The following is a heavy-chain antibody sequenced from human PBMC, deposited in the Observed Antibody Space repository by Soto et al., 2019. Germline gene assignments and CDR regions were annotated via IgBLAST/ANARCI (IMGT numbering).Heavy chain of an antibody. Sequence: GASVKVSCKASGYTFTSYYMHWVRQAPGQGLEWMGIINPSGGSTSYAQKFQGRVTMTRDTSTSTVYMELSSLRSEDTAVYYCARPRGLYYDFWSGYSFDYWGQGTLVTVSS. J-gene: IGHJ4*02. V-gene: IGHV1-46*01. D-gene: IGHD3-3*01. CDR3: ARPRGLYYDFWSGYSFDY. CDR1: GYTFTSYY. CDR2: INPSGGST.